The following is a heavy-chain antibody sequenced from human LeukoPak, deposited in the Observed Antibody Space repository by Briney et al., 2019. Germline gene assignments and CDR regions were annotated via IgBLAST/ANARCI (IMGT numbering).Heavy chain of an antibody. V-gene: IGHV4-39*07. J-gene: IGHJ6*02. CDR2: IYYSGST. CDR3: ARDFAAAGTSYYYYGMDV. CDR1: GGSISSSSYY. Sequence: SETLSLTCTVSGGSISSSSYYWVWIRQPPGKGLEWIGSIYYSGSTYYNPSLKSRVTISLDTSKNQFSLKLSSVTAADTAVYYCARDFAAAGTSYYYYGMDVWGQGTTVTVSS. D-gene: IGHD6-13*01.